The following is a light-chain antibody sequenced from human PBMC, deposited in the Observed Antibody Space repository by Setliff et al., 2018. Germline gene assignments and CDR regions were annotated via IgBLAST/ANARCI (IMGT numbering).Light chain of an antibody. Sequence: QSALTQPASVSGSPGQSITISCTGTASDVGAYNFVSWYQQHPGKAPKFIIYEVSNRPSGVSNRFSGSKSGNTASLTISGLQAEDEADYYCSSYTGTSTPYVFGTGTKVTVL. CDR1: ASDVGAYNF. CDR2: EVS. CDR3: SSYTGTSTPYV. V-gene: IGLV2-14*01. J-gene: IGLJ1*01.